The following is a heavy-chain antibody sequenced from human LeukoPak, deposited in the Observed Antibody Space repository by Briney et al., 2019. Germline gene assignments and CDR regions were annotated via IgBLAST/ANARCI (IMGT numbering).Heavy chain of an antibody. J-gene: IGHJ6*02. V-gene: IGHV1-69*13. D-gene: IGHD2-2*01. CDR1: GGTFSSYA. CDR3: ARDGRYCSSTSCYWESGMDV. CDR2: LIPIFGTA. Sequence: SVKVSCKASGGTFSSYAISWVRQAPGQGLEWMGGLIPIFGTANYAQKFQGRVTITADESTSTAYMELSSLRSEDTAVYYCARDGRYCSSTSCYWESGMDVWGQGTTVTVSS.